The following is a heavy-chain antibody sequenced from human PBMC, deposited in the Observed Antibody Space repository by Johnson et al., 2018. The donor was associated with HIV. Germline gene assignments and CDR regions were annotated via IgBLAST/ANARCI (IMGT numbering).Heavy chain of an antibody. Sequence: QVQLVESGGGLVQPGGSLRLSCAASGFTFSSYAMSWVRQAPGKGLEWVAVISYDGSNKYYADSVKGRFTISRDNSKNTLYLEMNSLRAEDTALYYCARALGLEVCAFDIWGQGTMVTVSS. D-gene: IGHD2-8*01. CDR1: GFTFSSYA. CDR3: ARALGLEVCAFDI. V-gene: IGHV3-30*04. J-gene: IGHJ3*02. CDR2: ISYDGSNK.